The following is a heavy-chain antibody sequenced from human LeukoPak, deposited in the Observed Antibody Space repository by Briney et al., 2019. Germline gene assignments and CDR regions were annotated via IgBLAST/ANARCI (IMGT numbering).Heavy chain of an antibody. Sequence: GRSLRLSCAASGFTFSSYAMSWVRQAPGKGLEWVSAISGSGGSTYYADSVKGRFTISRDNSKNTLYLQMNSLRAEDTAVYYCAKDSYYDILTANDAFDIWGQGTMVTVSS. CDR2: ISGSGGST. D-gene: IGHD3-9*01. CDR3: AKDSYYDILTANDAFDI. V-gene: IGHV3-23*01. CDR1: GFTFSSYA. J-gene: IGHJ3*02.